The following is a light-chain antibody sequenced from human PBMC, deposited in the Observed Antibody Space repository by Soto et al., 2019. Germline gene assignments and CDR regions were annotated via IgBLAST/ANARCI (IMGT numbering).Light chain of an antibody. V-gene: IGKV3-15*01. Sequence: EIVMTQPPATLSVSPGERAALSCRASQSVSSKLAWYQQKPGQAPRPLIYGASTRATGIPARFSGDGSGTEFTLTIDSLQSEDFVVYYCLQYDGWPLTFGQGTRLEIK. CDR2: GAS. CDR3: LQYDGWPLT. CDR1: QSVSSK. J-gene: IGKJ5*01.